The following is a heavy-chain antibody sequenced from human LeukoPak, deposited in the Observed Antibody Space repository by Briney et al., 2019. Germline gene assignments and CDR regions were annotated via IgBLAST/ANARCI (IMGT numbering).Heavy chain of an antibody. CDR1: GFHLESNL. D-gene: IGHD6-13*01. J-gene: IGHJ4*02. CDR2: VKADRSED. V-gene: IGHV3-7*01. CDR3: AINPLSAAGDY. Sequence: GGSVRHLYGAWGFHLESNLMTGFGQAPGRALGWVANVKADRSEDPYAASVSGRFTITRDKDKNFVFLQMNSRRTEDTAVYYCAINPLSAAGDYGGRETLVSVS.